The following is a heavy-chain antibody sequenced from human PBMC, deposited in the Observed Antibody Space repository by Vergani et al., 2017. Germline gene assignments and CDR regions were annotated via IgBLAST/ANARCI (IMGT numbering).Heavy chain of an antibody. J-gene: IGHJ3*02. D-gene: IGHD3-22*01. CDR1: GGTFSSYA. V-gene: IGHV1-69*04. Sequence: QVQLVQSGAEVKKPGSSVKVSCKASGGTFSSYAISWVRQAPGQGLEWMGRIIPILGIANYAQKFQGRVTMTADKSTSTAYMELSSLRSEDTAVYYCAQANYYDSSGYPWIWGQGTMVTVSS. CDR3: AQANYYDSSGYPWI. CDR2: IIPILGIA.